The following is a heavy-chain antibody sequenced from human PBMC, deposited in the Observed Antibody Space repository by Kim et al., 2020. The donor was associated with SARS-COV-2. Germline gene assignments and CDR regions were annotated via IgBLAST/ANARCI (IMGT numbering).Heavy chain of an antibody. CDR2: INTITGNP. Sequence: ASVKVSCKASGYTFSNYAMHWVRQAPGQGLEWMGWINTITGNPTYAQGFTGRFVFSLDTSVSTAYLQISSLKAEDTAVYFCARVPGSSQVPYYYYYGMDV. CDR3: ARVPGSSQVPYYYYYGMDV. CDR1: GYTFSNYA. J-gene: IGHJ6*01. V-gene: IGHV7-4-1*02. D-gene: IGHD3-10*01.